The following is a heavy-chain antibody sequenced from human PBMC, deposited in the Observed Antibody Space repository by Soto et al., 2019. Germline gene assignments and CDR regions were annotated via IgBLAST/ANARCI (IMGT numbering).Heavy chain of an antibody. CDR2: IIPIFGTA. V-gene: IGHV1-69*13. CDR3: ARGSITIFGVVTGPNYGMDV. CDR1: GGTFSSYA. D-gene: IGHD3-3*01. Sequence: GASVKVSCKASGGTFSSYAISWVRQAPGQGLEWMGGIIPIFGTANYAQKFQGRVTITADESTSTAYMELSSLRSEDTAVYYCARGSITIFGVVTGPNYGMDVWGQGTTVTVSS. J-gene: IGHJ6*02.